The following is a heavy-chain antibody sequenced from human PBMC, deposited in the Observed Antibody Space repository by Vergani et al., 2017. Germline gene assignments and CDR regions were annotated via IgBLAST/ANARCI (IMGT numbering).Heavy chain of an antibody. D-gene: IGHD6-13*01. CDR3: ARSPSFPYSNSFFYYMDV. CDR1: GFTFSSYV. CDR2: ISYDGSNK. Sequence: QVQLVESGGGVVQPGRSLRLSCAASGFTFSSYVMHWVRQAPGKGLEWVAVISYDGSNKYYADSVKGRFTISRDNSKNTLYPQMNSLRAEDTAVYYCARSPSFPYSNSFFYYMDVWGKGTTVTVSS. J-gene: IGHJ6*03. V-gene: IGHV3-30*04.